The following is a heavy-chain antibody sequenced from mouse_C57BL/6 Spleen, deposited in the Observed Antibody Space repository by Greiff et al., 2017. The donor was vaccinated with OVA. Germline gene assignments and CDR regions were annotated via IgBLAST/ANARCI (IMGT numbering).Heavy chain of an antibody. V-gene: IGHV1-18*01. CDR3: ARSEGWSGAMDY. Sequence: LVKPGASVKIPCKASGYTFTDYNMDWVKQSHGKSLEWIGDINPNNGGTIYNQKFKGKATLTVDKSSSTAYMELRSLTSEDTAVYYCARSEGWSGAMDYWGQGTSVTVSS. CDR2: INPNNGGT. J-gene: IGHJ4*01. D-gene: IGHD2-3*01. CDR1: GYTFTDYN.